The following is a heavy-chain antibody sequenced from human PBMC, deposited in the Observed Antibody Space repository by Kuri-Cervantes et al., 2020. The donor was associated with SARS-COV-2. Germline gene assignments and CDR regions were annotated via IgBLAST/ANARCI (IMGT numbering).Heavy chain of an antibody. CDR1: GVSISSSSYY. D-gene: IGHD6-13*01. CDR3: ARGRRPAAAGTGY. Sequence: ESLKISCTVSGVSISSSSYYWGWIRQPPGKGLEWIGSIYYSGSTYYNPSLKTRVTISVDTSKNQFSLKLSSVTAADTAVYYCARGRRPAAAGTGYWGQGTLVTVSS. CDR2: IYYSGST. V-gene: IGHV4-39*01. J-gene: IGHJ4*02.